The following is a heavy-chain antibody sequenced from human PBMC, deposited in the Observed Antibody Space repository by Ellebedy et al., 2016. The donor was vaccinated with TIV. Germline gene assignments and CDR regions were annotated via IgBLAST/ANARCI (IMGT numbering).Heavy chain of an antibody. Sequence: GESLKISXGVSGFTFSSFWMTWVRQPLGKGLEWVACMSEDGSRKYYVDSVKGRFTISRDNAKNAVYLQMNSLRAEDTAVYYCAREVGGEYYGSGAYDYWGQGTLVTVSS. CDR3: AREVGGEYYGSGAYDY. D-gene: IGHD3-10*01. CDR1: GFTFSSFW. V-gene: IGHV3-7*01. CDR2: MSEDGSRK. J-gene: IGHJ4*02.